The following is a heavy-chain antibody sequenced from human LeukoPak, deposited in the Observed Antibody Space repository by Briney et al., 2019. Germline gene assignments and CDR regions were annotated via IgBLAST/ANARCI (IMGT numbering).Heavy chain of an antibody. CDR3: ARETPLLSAARYYYGMDV. CDR1: GGTFSSYA. CDR2: ISYDGSNK. V-gene: IGHV3-30-3*01. D-gene: IGHD6-13*01. Sequence: SCKASGGTFSSYAISWVRQAPGKGLEWVAVISYDGSNKYYADSVKGRFTISRDNSKNTLYLQMNSLRAEDTAVYYCARETPLLSAARYYYGMDVWGQGTTVTVSS. J-gene: IGHJ6*02.